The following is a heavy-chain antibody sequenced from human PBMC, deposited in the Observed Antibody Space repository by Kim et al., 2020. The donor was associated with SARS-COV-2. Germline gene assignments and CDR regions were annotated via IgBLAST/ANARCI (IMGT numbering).Heavy chain of an antibody. CDR3: ASFTGTHFDY. CDR2: VNHSGST. Sequence: SETLSLTCAVSGGSFSGYYWSWVRQPPGQGLEWIGEVNHSGSTSYNPSLTSLLTISMDTSKNQFSLKLRSMTAADTAMYYCASFTGTHFDYWGRGSLVTVSS. V-gene: IGHV4-34*01. J-gene: IGHJ4*02. D-gene: IGHD1-1*01. CDR1: GGSFSGYY.